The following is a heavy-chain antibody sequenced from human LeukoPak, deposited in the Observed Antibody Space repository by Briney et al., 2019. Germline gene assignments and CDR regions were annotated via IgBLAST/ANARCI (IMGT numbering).Heavy chain of an antibody. Sequence: GGSLRLSCSASGFSFSNYAMYWVRQAPGKGLEYVSTISTNGDFTNYADSVKGRFTISRDNSKNTLYLQMNSLRAEDTAVYYCARDQMISAAGLDYWGQGTLVTVSS. D-gene: IGHD6-13*01. CDR1: GFSFSNYA. CDR3: ARDQMISAAGLDY. V-gene: IGHV3-64*04. J-gene: IGHJ4*02. CDR2: ISTNGDFT.